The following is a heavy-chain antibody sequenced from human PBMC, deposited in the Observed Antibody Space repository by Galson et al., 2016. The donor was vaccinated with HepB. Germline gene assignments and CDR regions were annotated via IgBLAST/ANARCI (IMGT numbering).Heavy chain of an antibody. D-gene: IGHD3-10*01. Sequence: SLRLSCAASGFTFSTYGMHWVRQAPGKGLEWVAVISYDRSNKNYAASVKGRFTISRDNSKNTLYLEMTSLRDEDTAVYYCARGYASGNFYQWGQGTLVTVSS. J-gene: IGHJ4*02. CDR3: ARGYASGNFYQ. CDR2: ISYDRSNK. V-gene: IGHV3-30*03. CDR1: GFTFSTYG.